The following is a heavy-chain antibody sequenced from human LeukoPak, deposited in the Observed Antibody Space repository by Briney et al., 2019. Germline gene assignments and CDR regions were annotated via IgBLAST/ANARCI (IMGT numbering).Heavy chain of an antibody. V-gene: IGHV3-23*01. J-gene: IGHJ4*02. Sequence: GGSLRLSCAASGFTFSSYAMSWVRQAPGKGLEWVSAISGSGGSTYYADSVKGRFTISRDNSKNTLYLQMNGLRAEDTAVYYCAKDQPYYDFWSGYDNLVSGYYFDYWGQGTLVTVSS. CDR1: GFTFSSYA. CDR2: ISGSGGST. D-gene: IGHD3-3*01. CDR3: AKDQPYYDFWSGYDNLVSGYYFDY.